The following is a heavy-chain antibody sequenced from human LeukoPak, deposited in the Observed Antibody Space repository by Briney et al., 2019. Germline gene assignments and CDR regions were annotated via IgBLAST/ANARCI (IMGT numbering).Heavy chain of an antibody. V-gene: IGHV3-21*01. CDR1: GFTFSSYS. J-gene: IGHJ4*02. CDR3: ARATGYDSSGYPYYFDN. Sequence: GGSLRLSCAASGFTFSSYSMNWVRQAPGKGLEWVSSISSSSSYIYYADSVKGRFTISRDNAKNSLYMQMNSLRAEDTAVYYCARATGYDSSGYPYYFDNWGQGTLVTVSS. D-gene: IGHD3-22*01. CDR2: ISSSSSYI.